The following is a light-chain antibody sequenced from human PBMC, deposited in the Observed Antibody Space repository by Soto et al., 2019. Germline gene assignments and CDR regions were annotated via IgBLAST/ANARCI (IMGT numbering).Light chain of an antibody. V-gene: IGKV3-11*01. CDR3: QQRVNWTLT. CDR1: PSISSP. CDR2: DAS. J-gene: IGKJ4*01. Sequence: EIGLTQSPATLSLSPGERATLSCSASPSISSPLAWYQQKPGQAPRLVMYDASNKATGIPARFSGSGSGTDFTLTISGLQTEDFAVYYCQQRVNWTLTFGGGTKVEIK.